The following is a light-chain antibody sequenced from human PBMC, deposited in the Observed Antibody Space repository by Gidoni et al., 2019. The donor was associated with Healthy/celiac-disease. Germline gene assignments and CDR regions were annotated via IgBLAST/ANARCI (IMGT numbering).Light chain of an antibody. J-gene: IGLJ1*01. V-gene: IGLV2-14*01. CDR2: DVS. Sequence: QSALTQPASWSGSPGQSITISCTGTSSDVGGYKYVSWSQQHPGKAPKLMIYDVSNRPSGVSKRFSGSKSGNTASLTISGLQAEDEADYYCSSYTSSSTRVFGTGTKVTVL. CDR1: SSDVGGYKY. CDR3: SSYTSSSTRV.